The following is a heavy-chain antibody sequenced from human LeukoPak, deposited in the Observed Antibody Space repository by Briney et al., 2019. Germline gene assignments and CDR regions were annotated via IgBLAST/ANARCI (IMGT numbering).Heavy chain of an antibody. CDR3: AREARPYYYYMDV. Sequence: GGSLRLSCAASGFTFSSYSMNWVRQAPGKGLEWVSYISSSSSTIYYADSVKGRFTISRDNAKNSLYLQMNSLRAEDTAVYYCAREARPYYYYMDVWGKGTTVTVSS. CDR2: ISSSSSTI. CDR1: GFTFSSYS. J-gene: IGHJ6*03. D-gene: IGHD6-6*01. V-gene: IGHV3-48*01.